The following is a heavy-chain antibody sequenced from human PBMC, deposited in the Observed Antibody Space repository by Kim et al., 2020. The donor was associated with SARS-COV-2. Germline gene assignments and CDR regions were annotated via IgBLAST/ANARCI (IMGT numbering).Heavy chain of an antibody. Sequence: GGSLRLSCAASGFTFSSYAMSWVRQAPGKGLEWVSGLSGSGAGTYYADSVKGRVTISRDNSKNTLYLQMNRLRADDTAIYYCARGTYYSDPSGGLEYWGQGTLVSVSS. CDR1: GFTFSSYA. J-gene: IGHJ4*02. D-gene: IGHD3-22*01. CDR2: LSGSGAGT. CDR3: ARGTYYSDPSGGLEY. V-gene: IGHV3-23*01.